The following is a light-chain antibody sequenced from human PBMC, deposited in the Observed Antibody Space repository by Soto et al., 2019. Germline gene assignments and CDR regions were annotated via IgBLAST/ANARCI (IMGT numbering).Light chain of an antibody. V-gene: IGKV1-12*01. Sequence: DIQMSQSPTSVFASVPHRVTITWRASQGISSWLAWYQQKPGKDTKLLIYAASSLQSGVPSRVSGSGFGTDFTLTISSLEPEDLAVYYCQQRSKWPITFGQGTRLEIK. J-gene: IGKJ5*01. CDR1: QGISSW. CDR2: AAS. CDR3: QQRSKWPIT.